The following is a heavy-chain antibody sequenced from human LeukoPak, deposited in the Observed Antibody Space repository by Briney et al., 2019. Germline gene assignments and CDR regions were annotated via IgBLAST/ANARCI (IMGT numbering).Heavy chain of an antibody. V-gene: IGHV4-59*08. J-gene: IGHJ5*02. Sequence: SQTLSPTCILARRSISMYYCGWIRQPPGKLLEWIVYIYYSGSLKYNTHLKSRVTISVDTSKNQFSLKLSSVTAADTAVYYCARGYCSGGSCYSPWGQGNLVSVSS. D-gene: IGHD2-15*01. CDR1: RRSISMYY. CDR3: ARGYCSGGSCYSP. CDR2: IYYSGSL.